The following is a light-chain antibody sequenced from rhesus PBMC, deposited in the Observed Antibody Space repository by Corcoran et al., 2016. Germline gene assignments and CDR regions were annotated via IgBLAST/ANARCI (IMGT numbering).Light chain of an antibody. Sequence: DIQMTQSPSSLSASVGDRVTITCRASENVNNYLNWYQQKPGKAPKLLIYKASTFQSGAPSRFSGSGSGTDYTFTISSLQPEDVATYDCQHGYGTPLTFGGGTKVELK. V-gene: IGKV1-74*01. CDR2: KAS. CDR1: ENVNNY. CDR3: QHGYGTPLT. J-gene: IGKJ4*01.